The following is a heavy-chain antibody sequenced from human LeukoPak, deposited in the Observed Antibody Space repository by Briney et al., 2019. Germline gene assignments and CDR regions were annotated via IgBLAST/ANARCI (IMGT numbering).Heavy chain of an antibody. CDR3: ARDRDSSGYSPFGY. V-gene: IGHV1-18*01. D-gene: IGHD3-22*01. J-gene: IGHJ4*02. CDR2: ISGYSGET. CDR1: GYTFTSYG. Sequence: ASVKVSCKASGYTFTSYGISWVRQAPGQGLELMGWISGYSGETNFAQKLQCRLTMTTDTSATTIYMELRSLRSDDTAVYFCARDRDSSGYSPFGYSGQGRLVTVSS.